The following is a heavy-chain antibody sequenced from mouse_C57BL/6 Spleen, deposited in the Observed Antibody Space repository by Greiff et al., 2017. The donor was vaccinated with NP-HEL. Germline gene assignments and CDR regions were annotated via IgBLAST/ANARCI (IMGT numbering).Heavy chain of an antibody. CDR3: ARRYDYGGAWFAY. CDR1: GFTFSDYG. J-gene: IGHJ3*01. Sequence: EVQLVESGGGLVKPGGSLKLSCAASGFTFSDYGMHWVRQAPEKGLEWVAYISSGSSTIYYADTVTGRFTISRDNAKNTLFLQMTSLRSEDTAMYYCARRYDYGGAWFAYWGQGTLVTVSA. V-gene: IGHV5-17*01. CDR2: ISSGSSTI. D-gene: IGHD2-4*01.